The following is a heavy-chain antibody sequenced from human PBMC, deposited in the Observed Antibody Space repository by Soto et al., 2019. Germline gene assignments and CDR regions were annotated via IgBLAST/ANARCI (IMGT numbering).Heavy chain of an antibody. D-gene: IGHD1-26*01. Sequence: SETLSLTCSVSGGSISSSSYFWGWIRQPPGKGLEWIGSIYYSGSTYYNPSLKSRVTVSVDTSKNQFSLKLSSVTAADTAVYYCARRYGGNLDYWGQGTLVTVSS. CDR3: ARRYGGNLDY. CDR1: GGSISSSSYF. V-gene: IGHV4-39*07. J-gene: IGHJ4*02. CDR2: IYYSGST.